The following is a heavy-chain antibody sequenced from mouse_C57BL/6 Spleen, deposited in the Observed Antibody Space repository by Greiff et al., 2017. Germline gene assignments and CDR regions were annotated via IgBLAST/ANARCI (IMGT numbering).Heavy chain of an antibody. D-gene: IGHD4-1*01. CDR2: IYPGGGYT. CDR1: GYTFTNYW. CDR3: ARRTLTGTFDY. Sequence: QVHVQQSGAELVRPGTSVKMSCKASGYTFTNYWIGWAKQRPGHGLEWIGVIYPGGGYTNYNEKFKGKATLTADKSSSTAYMQFSSLTSEDYAIYYCARRTLTGTFDYWGQGTTLTVSS. J-gene: IGHJ2*01. V-gene: IGHV1-63*01.